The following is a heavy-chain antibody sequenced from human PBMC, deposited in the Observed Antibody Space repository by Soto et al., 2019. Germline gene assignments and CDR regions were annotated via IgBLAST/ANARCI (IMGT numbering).Heavy chain of an antibody. D-gene: IGHD7-27*01. V-gene: IGHV4-59*08. J-gene: IGHJ4*02. Sequence: SETLSLTCTVSGGSIISYYWSLIRQPPGKGLEWIGYIYYSGSTNYNPSLKSRVTISVDTSKNQFSLKLSSVTAADTAVYYCARRWGRTFDYWGQGTLVPVSS. CDR2: IYYSGST. CDR3: ARRWGRTFDY. CDR1: GGSIISYY.